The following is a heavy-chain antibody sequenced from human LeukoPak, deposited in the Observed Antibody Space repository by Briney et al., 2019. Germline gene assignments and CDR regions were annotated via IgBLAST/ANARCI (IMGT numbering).Heavy chain of an antibody. CDR3: ARSYCSGGSCYSASYFDY. D-gene: IGHD2-15*01. CDR2: IYSGGST. J-gene: IGHJ4*02. CDR1: GFTVSSNY. Sequence: GGSLILSCAASGFTVSSNYMSWVRQAPGKGLEWVSVIYSGGSTYYADSVKGRFTISRDNSKNTLYLQMNSLRAEDTAVYYCARSYCSGGSCYSASYFDYWGQGTLVTVSS. V-gene: IGHV3-53*01.